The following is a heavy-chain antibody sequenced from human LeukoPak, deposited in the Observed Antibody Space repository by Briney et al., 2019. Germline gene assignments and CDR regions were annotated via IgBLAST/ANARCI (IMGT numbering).Heavy chain of an antibody. D-gene: IGHD6-19*01. CDR1: GFTFSSYA. V-gene: IGHV3-23*01. Sequence: GGSLKLSCAASGFTFSSYAMSWVRQAPGKGLEWVSAISGSGGSTYYADSVKGRFTISRDNSKNTLYLQMNSLRAEDTAVYYCAKDPSSGWYGGVDYWGQGTLVTVSS. CDR2: ISGSGGST. J-gene: IGHJ4*02. CDR3: AKDPSSGWYGGVDY.